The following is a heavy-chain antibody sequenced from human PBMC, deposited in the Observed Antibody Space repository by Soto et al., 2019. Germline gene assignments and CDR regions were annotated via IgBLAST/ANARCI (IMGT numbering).Heavy chain of an antibody. CDR3: ARQHSIAAADTQNFYYYYYGMDV. V-gene: IGHV1-69*13. J-gene: IGHJ6*02. CDR2: IIPIFGTA. D-gene: IGHD6-25*01. CDR1: GGTFSSYA. Sequence: SVKVSCKASGGTFSSYAISWVRQAPGQGLEWMGGIIPIFGTANYAQKFQGRVTITADESTSTADMELSSLRSEDTAVYYCARQHSIAAADTQNFYYYYYGMDVWGQGTTVTVSS.